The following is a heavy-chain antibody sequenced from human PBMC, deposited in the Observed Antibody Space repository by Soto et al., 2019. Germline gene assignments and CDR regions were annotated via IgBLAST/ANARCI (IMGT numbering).Heavy chain of an antibody. J-gene: IGHJ4*02. CDR3: ARGYFDWLLQVDY. Sequence: SVNVSCKASGYTFTSYYMHWVRQAPGQGLEWMGWINPNSGGTNYAQKFQGWVTMTRDTSISTAYMELSRLRSDDTAVYYCARGYFDWLLQVDYWGQGTLVTVSS. CDR1: GYTFTSYY. CDR2: INPNSGGT. D-gene: IGHD3-9*01. V-gene: IGHV1-2*04.